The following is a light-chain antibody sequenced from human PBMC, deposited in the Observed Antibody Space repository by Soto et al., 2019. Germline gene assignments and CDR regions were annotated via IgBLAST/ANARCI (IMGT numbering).Light chain of an antibody. CDR2: DVA. J-gene: IGLJ1*01. V-gene: IGLV2-14*01. Sequence: SVLTQPASVSGSPGQPITISCTGTSNDVGLYNYVSWYQRHPGKAPKLMIYDVASRPSGVSNRFSGSKSGNTASLTISGLQVEDEADYYCTSFSSSTSLYVFGTGTKVTV. CDR3: TSFSSSTSLYV. CDR1: SNDVGLYNY.